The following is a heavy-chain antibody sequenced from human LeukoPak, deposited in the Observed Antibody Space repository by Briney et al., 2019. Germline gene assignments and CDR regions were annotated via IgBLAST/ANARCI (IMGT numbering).Heavy chain of an antibody. J-gene: IGHJ5*02. CDR1: GGSISSGSYY. CDR2: IYTSGCT. D-gene: IGHD2-2*01. V-gene: IGHV4-61*02. CDR3: ATGVSLYCTSTSCFENWFDP. Sequence: SETLSLTCTVSGGSISSGSYYWSWIRQPAGKGLEWIGRIYTSGCTNYNPSLKSRVTISVDTSKNQFSLKLSSVTAADTAVYYCATGVSLYCTSTSCFENWFDPWGQGTLVTVSS.